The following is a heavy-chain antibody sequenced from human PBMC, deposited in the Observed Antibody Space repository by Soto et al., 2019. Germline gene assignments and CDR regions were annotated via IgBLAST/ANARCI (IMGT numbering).Heavy chain of an antibody. CDR3: ARVGDILTGGRPYYYGMDV. Sequence: SGGSLRLSCAASGFTFSSYWMSWVHQAPGKGLEWVANIKQDGSEKYYVDSVKGRFTISRDNAKNSLYLQMNSLRAEDTAVYYCARVGDILTGGRPYYYGMDVWGQGTTVTVSS. CDR1: GFTFSSYW. D-gene: IGHD3-9*01. J-gene: IGHJ6*02. V-gene: IGHV3-7*01. CDR2: IKQDGSEK.